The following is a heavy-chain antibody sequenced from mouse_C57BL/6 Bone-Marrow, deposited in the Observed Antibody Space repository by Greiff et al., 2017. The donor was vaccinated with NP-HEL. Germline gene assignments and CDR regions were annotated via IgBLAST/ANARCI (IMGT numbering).Heavy chain of an antibody. CDR1: GYTFTSYW. CDR3: ARRRVYSLAC. CDR2: IYPGSGST. J-gene: IGHJ3*01. D-gene: IGHD1-1*01. Sequence: QVQLQQPGAELVKPGASVKMSCKASGYTFTSYWITWVKQRPGQGLEWIGDIYPGSGSTNYNEKFKSKATLTVDTSSSTVYMQLSSLTSEDSAVLYCARRRVYSLACWGQGTLVTVSA. V-gene: IGHV1-55*01.